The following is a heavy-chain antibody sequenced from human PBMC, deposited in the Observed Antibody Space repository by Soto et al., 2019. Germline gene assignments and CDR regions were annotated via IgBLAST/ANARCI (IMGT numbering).Heavy chain of an antibody. Sequence: GGSLRLSCIASGFTFRNYAMAWVRQAPGEDLEWVSAIGTSGTPTLYADSVKSRFSISRDDSRNTVSLQMNSLGVEDTATYYCTRILWSSRRDALDIWGQGTTGTVSS. J-gene: IGHJ6*02. D-gene: IGHD2-21*01. V-gene: IGHV3-23*01. CDR1: GFTFRNYA. CDR3: TRILWSSRRDALDI. CDR2: IGTSGTPT.